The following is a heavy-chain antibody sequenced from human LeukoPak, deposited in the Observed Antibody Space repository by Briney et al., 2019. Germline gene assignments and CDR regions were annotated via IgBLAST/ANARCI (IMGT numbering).Heavy chain of an antibody. D-gene: IGHD4-11*01. CDR3: ARGTVTLYYSYGMDV. V-gene: IGHV4-59*01. CDR2: IYYSGST. J-gene: IGHJ6*02. Sequence: SETLSLTCTVSGGSISSYYWSWIRQPPGKGLEWIGYIYYSGSTNYNPSLKSRVTISVDTSKNQFSLKLSSVTAADTAVYYCARGTVTLYYSYGMDVWGQGTTVTVSS. CDR1: GGSISSYY.